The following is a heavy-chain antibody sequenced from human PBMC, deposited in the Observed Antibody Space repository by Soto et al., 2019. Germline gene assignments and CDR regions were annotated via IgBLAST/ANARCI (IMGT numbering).Heavy chain of an antibody. V-gene: IGHV3-48*01. CDR2: ISSSSTI. D-gene: IGHD6-19*01. Sequence: EVQLVESGGDLVQPGGSLRLSCAASGFTFSTYSMNWVRQAPGKGLEWVSSISSSSTIYYADSVKGRFTISRDNVQNSLYLQMRRLRGEDTAVYYCARERGSGWTFDYWGQGTLVTVSS. CDR1: GFTFSTYS. J-gene: IGHJ4*02. CDR3: ARERGSGWTFDY.